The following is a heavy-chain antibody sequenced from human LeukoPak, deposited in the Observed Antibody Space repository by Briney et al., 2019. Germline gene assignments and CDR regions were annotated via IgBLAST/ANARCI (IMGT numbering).Heavy chain of an antibody. D-gene: IGHD2/OR15-2a*01. Sequence: GGSLRLSCAASGFTFSNYASNWVRQAPGEGLEWVSEISGSGGSIYYADSVKGRLTISRDNSKNTLYLQMNSLRAEDTAIYYCAREGPRGNSQFDYWGQGTLVTVSS. CDR1: GFTFSNYA. V-gene: IGHV3-23*01. CDR3: AREGPRGNSQFDY. CDR2: ISGSGGSI. J-gene: IGHJ4*02.